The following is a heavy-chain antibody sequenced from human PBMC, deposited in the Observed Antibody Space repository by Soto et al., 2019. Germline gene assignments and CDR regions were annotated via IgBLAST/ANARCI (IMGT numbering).Heavy chain of an antibody. CDR3: ARGGHDFWSGPFDY. Sequence: PSETLSLTCTVSGGSISTYYCNWIRQSAGKGLEWIGRIDTSGSTNYNPSLKSRVTMSVDTSKEQFSLKLSSVTAADTAVYYRARGGHDFWSGPFDYWGQGALVTVPS. D-gene: IGHD3-3*01. CDR1: GGSISTYY. J-gene: IGHJ4*02. V-gene: IGHV4-4*07. CDR2: IDTSGST.